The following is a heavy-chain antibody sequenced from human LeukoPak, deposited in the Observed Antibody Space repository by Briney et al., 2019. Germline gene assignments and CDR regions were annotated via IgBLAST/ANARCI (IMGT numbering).Heavy chain of an antibody. V-gene: IGHV3-11*01. CDR1: GFTFSDYY. CDR3: ARDYCSSTSCLNWFDP. D-gene: IGHD2-2*01. Sequence: GGSLRLSCAASGFTFSDYYMSWIRQAPGKGLEWVSYISSSGSTIYYAGSVKGRFTISRDNAKNSLYLQMNSLRAEDTAVYYCARDYCSSTSCLNWFDPWGQGTLVTVSS. J-gene: IGHJ5*02. CDR2: ISSSGSTI.